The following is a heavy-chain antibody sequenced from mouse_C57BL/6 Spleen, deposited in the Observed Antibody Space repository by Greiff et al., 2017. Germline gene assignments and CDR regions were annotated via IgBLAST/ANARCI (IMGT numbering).Heavy chain of an antibody. CDR3: ARGTYAMDY. CDR1: GYAFSSSW. D-gene: IGHD3-3*01. CDR2: IYPGDGVP. Sequence: QVQLQQSGAELVKPGPSVKISCKASGYAFSSSWLNWVKQRPGRGLERIGQIYPGDGVPNYNGQFKGKATLTADKSSSPAYMQLSCLTSEDSAVYFGARGTYAMDYWGQGTSVTVSS. J-gene: IGHJ4*01. V-gene: IGHV1-80*01.